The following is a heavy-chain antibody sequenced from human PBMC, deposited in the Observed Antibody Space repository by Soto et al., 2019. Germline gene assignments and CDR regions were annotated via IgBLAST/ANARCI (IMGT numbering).Heavy chain of an antibody. D-gene: IGHD3-9*01. V-gene: IGHV4-34*01. CDR2: INHSGSN. J-gene: IGHJ3*02. CDR3: ARGGSNDWQVAFDI. CDR1: GGSSSTYY. Sequence: PSETLSLTCVVSGGSSSTYYYNWIRQSPGKGLEWIGEINHSGSNNYSPSLKSRVTMSLDTSKNHFSVKLTSVTAADTAVYYCARGGSNDWQVAFDIWGQGTMVTV.